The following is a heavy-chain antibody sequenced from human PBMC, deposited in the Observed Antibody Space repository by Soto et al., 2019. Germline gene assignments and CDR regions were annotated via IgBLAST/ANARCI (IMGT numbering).Heavy chain of an antibody. J-gene: IGHJ4*02. CDR1: GGSISSSSYY. Sequence: SETLSLTCTVSGGSISSSSYYWGWIRQPPGKGLEWIGSIYYSGSTYYNPSLKSRVTISVDTSKNQFSLKLSSVTAADTAVYYCAGPYCGGDCYSIPPFFDYWGQGTLVTVSS. CDR3: AGPYCGGDCYSIPPFFDY. V-gene: IGHV4-39*01. D-gene: IGHD2-21*01. CDR2: IYYSGST.